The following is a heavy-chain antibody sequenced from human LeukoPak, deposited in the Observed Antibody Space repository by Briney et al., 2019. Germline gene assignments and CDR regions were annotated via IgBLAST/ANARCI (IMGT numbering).Heavy chain of an antibody. Sequence: PGGSLRLSCTASGLTFINHGMHWVRQAPGKGLEWVAFIPYDGTNKYSADSVKGRFTISRDNSNNMLSLQMSSLRAEDTALYYCVNGCDSRGYFCYFDYWGQGALVTVSS. J-gene: IGHJ4*02. CDR3: VNGCDSRGYFCYFDY. D-gene: IGHD3-22*01. CDR2: IPYDGTNK. CDR1: GLTFINHG. V-gene: IGHV3-30*02.